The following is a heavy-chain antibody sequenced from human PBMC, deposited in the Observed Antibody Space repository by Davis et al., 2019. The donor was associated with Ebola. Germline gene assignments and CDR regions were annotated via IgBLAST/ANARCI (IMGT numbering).Heavy chain of an antibody. D-gene: IGHD2-8*01. J-gene: IGHJ6*02. CDR1: GFTFSSYS. V-gene: IGHV3-21*04. CDR3: AKGDNFSVMDIVLMVYAIGMDV. Sequence: GESLKISCAASGFTFSSYSMNWVRQAPGKGLEWVSSISSSSSYIYYADAVKGRFTISRDNAKNSLYLQMNSLRAEDTAVYYCAKGDNFSVMDIVLMVYAIGMDVWGQGATVTVSS. CDR2: ISSSSSYI.